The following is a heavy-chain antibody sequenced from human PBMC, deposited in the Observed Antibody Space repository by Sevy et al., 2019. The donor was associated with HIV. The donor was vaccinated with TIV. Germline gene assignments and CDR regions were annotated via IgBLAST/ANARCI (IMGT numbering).Heavy chain of an antibody. CDR2: IYYSGST. V-gene: IGHV4-59*01. Sequence: SETLSLTCTVSGGSISSYYWSWIRQPPGKGLEWIGYIYYSGSTNYNPSLNSRVTISVDTSKNQFSLKLSSVTAADTAVYYCARVVYGSGSYKGAYYFDYWGQGTLVTVSS. CDR1: GGSISSYY. D-gene: IGHD3-10*01. CDR3: ARVVYGSGSYKGAYYFDY. J-gene: IGHJ4*02.